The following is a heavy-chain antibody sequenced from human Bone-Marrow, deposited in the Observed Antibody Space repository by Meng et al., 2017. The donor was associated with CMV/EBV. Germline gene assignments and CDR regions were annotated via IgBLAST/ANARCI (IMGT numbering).Heavy chain of an antibody. D-gene: IGHD5-24*01. Sequence: GGSLRLSCAASGFTFSSYWMSWVRQAPGKGLEWVAVISYDGSNKYYADSVKGRFTISRDNSKNTLYLQMNSLRAEDTAVYYCARDPPPEMATNRGFDYWGQGTLVTVSS. CDR3: ARDPPPEMATNRGFDY. CDR1: GFTFSSYW. J-gene: IGHJ4*02. V-gene: IGHV3-30*03. CDR2: ISYDGSNK.